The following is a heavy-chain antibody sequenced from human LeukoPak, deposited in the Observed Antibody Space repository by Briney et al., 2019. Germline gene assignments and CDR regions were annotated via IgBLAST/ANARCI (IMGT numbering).Heavy chain of an antibody. CDR3: AKEHSSGWYPQSDY. V-gene: IGHV3-73*01. Sequence: GGSLRLSCAASGFTFSGSAMHWVRQASGKGLEWVGRIRSKANSYATAYAASVKGRFTISRDDSKNTAYLQMNSLKTEDTAVYYCAKEHSSGWYPQSDYWGQGTLVTVSS. CDR1: GFTFSGSA. CDR2: IRSKANSYAT. D-gene: IGHD6-19*01. J-gene: IGHJ4*02.